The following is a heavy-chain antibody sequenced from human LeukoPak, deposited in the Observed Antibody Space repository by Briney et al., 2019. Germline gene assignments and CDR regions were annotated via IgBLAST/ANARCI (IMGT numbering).Heavy chain of an antibody. CDR1: GDTFTSYD. Sequence: ASVKVSCKASGDTFTSYDINWVRQATGQGLEWMGWMNPNSGNTGYAQKFQGRVTMTRNTSISTAYMELSSLRSEDTAVYYCARGHQTTVTTPVYWGQGTLVTVSS. D-gene: IGHD4-17*01. CDR2: MNPNSGNT. CDR3: ARGHQTTVTTPVY. J-gene: IGHJ4*02. V-gene: IGHV1-8*01.